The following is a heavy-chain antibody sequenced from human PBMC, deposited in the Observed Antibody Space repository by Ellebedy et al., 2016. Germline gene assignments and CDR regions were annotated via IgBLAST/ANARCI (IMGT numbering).Heavy chain of an antibody. CDR2: ISSSSTYM. CDR1: GFTFSSYN. D-gene: IGHD4-17*01. CDR3: AKDGEGYGDFDY. J-gene: IGHJ4*02. Sequence: GGSLRLXXAASGFTFSSYNMNWVRQAPGKGLEWVSSISSSSTYMYYTDSVKGRFTISRDNSKNTLYLQMNSLRAEDTAVYYCAKDGEGYGDFDYWGQGTLVTVSS. V-gene: IGHV3-21*01.